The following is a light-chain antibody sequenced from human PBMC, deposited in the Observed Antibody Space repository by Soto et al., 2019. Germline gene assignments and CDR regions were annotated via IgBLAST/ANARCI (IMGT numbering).Light chain of an antibody. J-gene: IGLJ1*01. Sequence: QSALTQPASVSGSPGQSITISCTGTSSDVGGYNYVSWYPQHPGKAPKLMIYDVSNRPSGVSNRFSGSTSGNTASLTISGLQAEDEADYYCSSYTSSSLYVFVTGTKLTVL. CDR1: SSDVGGYNY. CDR3: SSYTSSSLYV. CDR2: DVS. V-gene: IGLV2-14*01.